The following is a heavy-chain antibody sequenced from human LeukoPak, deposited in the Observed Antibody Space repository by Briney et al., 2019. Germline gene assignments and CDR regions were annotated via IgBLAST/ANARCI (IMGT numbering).Heavy chain of an antibody. D-gene: IGHD2-15*01. Sequence: PGGSLRLSRTASGFIFGDYAMSWFRQAPGKGLEWVGFIRSKAYGGTTEYAASVKGRFTISRDDSKSIAYLQMNSLKTEDTAVYYCTRDEDIVVVVAATGFDYWGQGTLVTVSS. CDR3: TRDEDIVVVVAATGFDY. J-gene: IGHJ4*02. CDR2: IRSKAYGGTT. CDR1: GFIFGDYA. V-gene: IGHV3-49*03.